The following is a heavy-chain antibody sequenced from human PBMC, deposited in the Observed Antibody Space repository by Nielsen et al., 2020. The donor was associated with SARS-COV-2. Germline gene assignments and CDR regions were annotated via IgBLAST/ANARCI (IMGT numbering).Heavy chain of an antibody. Sequence: GESLKISCAASGFTISNYGMNWVRQAPGKGLEWVAAIWYDGSNKYYADSVKGRFTISRDNSKNTVYLQMNSLRAEDTAVYYCARDGTSWGQGTLVTVSS. CDR3: ARDGTS. CDR1: GFTISNYG. D-gene: IGHD6-13*01. V-gene: IGHV3-33*08. J-gene: IGHJ5*02. CDR2: IWYDGSNK.